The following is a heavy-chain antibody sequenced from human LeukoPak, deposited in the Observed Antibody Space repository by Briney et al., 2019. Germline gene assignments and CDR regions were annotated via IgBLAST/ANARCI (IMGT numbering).Heavy chain of an antibody. CDR1: GYTLTSYP. CDR2: IDTTTGNP. CDR3: ARDKEVYSGGFYHMDV. D-gene: IGHD1-14*01. Sequence: ASVRVSCKASGYTLTSYPMKWVRQAPGQGLEWMGWIDTTTGNPTYAQGFTGRFVFSLDTSVSTAYLQISSLKAEDTAVYYCARDKEVYSGGFYHMDVWGTGTTVTVSS. V-gene: IGHV7-4-1*02. J-gene: IGHJ6*03.